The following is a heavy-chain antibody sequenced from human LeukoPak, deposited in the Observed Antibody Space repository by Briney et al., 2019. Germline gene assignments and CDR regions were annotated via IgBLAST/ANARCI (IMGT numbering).Heavy chain of an antibody. CDR1: GYTFTDYY. CDR3: ATLGGTSFDY. V-gene: IGHV1-2*02. D-gene: IGHD1-1*01. Sequence: ASVKVSCKTSGYTFTDYYIHWVRQAPGQGLEWMGWIVPNSGGTNYAQRFQGRGTMTRCTSISTAYMELTRLRYDDTAVYYCATLGGTSFDYWGQGTLVTVSS. J-gene: IGHJ4*02. CDR2: IVPNSGGT.